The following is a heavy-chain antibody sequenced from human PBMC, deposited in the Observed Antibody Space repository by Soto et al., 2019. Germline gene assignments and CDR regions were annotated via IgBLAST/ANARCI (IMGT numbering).Heavy chain of an antibody. J-gene: IGHJ6*02. CDR1: GYTFTSYD. D-gene: IGHD6-13*01. V-gene: IGHV1-3*01. CDR3: ARVRPIAALISYYYYYGMYI. CDR2: INAGNGNT. Sequence: ASVKVSCKASGYTFTSYDMHWVRQAPGQRLEWMGWINAGNGNTKYSQKFQGRVTITRDTSASTAYMELSSLRSEDTAVYYCARVRPIAALISYYYYYGMYIWGQGTTVTVSS.